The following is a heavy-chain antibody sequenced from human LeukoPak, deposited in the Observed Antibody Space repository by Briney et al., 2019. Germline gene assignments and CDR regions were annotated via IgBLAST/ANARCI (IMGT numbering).Heavy chain of an antibody. CDR1: GGSISSSSDH. V-gene: IGHV4-39*01. D-gene: IGHD3-10*01. CDR3: ERHHYYGSGSPNWFDP. J-gene: IGHJ5*02. Sequence: SETLSLTCTVSGGSISSSSDHWGWIRQPPGKGLEWIGSIYYSGSTYYNPSLKSRVTISVDTSKNQFSLKLSSVTAADTAVYYCERHHYYGSGSPNWFDPWGQGTLVTVSS. CDR2: IYYSGST.